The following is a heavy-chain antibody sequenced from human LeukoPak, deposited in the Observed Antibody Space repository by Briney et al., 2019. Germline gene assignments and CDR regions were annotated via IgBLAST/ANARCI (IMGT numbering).Heavy chain of an antibody. J-gene: IGHJ4*02. V-gene: IGHV4-59*01. CDR1: GGSISSYY. CDR2: ISDIGSI. CDR3: ARGVYIAAAQYGY. D-gene: IGHD6-13*01. Sequence: SETLSLTCTVSGGSISSYYWSWIRQPPGKGLEWIAYISDIGSINYNPSPKSRVTISLDTSKNQFSLKLSSVTAADTAVYYCARGVYIAAAQYGYWGQGTLVTVSS.